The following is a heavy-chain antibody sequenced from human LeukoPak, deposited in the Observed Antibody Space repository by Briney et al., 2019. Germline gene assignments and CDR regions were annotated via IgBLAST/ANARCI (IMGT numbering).Heavy chain of an antibody. CDR3: AREGIAAAGPTPRARYYYGMDV. Sequence: PGGSLRLSCAASGFTVSNNYMMWVRQAPGKGLEWVSVIYSGGSTYYADSVKGRFTISRDNSKNTLYLQMNSLRAEDTAVYYCAREGIAAAGPTPRARYYYGMDVWGQGTTVTVSS. D-gene: IGHD6-13*01. CDR2: IYSGGST. V-gene: IGHV3-66*01. J-gene: IGHJ6*02. CDR1: GFTVSNNY.